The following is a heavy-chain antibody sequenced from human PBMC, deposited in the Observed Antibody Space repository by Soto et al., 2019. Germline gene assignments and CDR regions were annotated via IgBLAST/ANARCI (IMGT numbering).Heavy chain of an antibody. CDR1: GFTFSSYW. D-gene: IGHD4-17*01. Sequence: RLSCAASGFTFSSYWMGWVRQAPGKGLEWVANIKQDGSEKYYVDSVKGRFTISRDNAKNSLYLQMNSLRAEDTAVYYCARVSGTVTTNYYYYGMDVWGQGTTVTVSS. CDR2: IKQDGSEK. V-gene: IGHV3-7*03. CDR3: ARVSGTVTTNYYYYGMDV. J-gene: IGHJ6*02.